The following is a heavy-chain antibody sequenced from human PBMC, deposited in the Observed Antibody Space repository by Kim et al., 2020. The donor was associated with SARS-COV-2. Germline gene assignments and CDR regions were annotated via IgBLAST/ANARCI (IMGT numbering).Heavy chain of an antibody. V-gene: IGHV4-59*01. CDR1: SDSIRSYY. Sequence: SETLSLTCSVSSDSIRSYYCSWIRQLPGKGLEWLGYIYYSGNTDYNPSLKSRITISWDTSKNQFSLDLTSVTGSDTAVYYCARSEGRGSWHQFDYWGQG. J-gene: IGHJ4*02. CDR2: IYYSGNT. D-gene: IGHD6-13*01. CDR3: ARSEGRGSWHQFDY.